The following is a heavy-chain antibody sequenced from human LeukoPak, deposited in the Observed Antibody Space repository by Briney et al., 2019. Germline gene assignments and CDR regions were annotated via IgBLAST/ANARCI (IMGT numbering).Heavy chain of an antibody. CDR1: GGSISSYY. Sequence: SETLSLTCTVSGGSISSYYWSLIRQPPGKGLEWIGYIYYSGSTNYNPSLKSRVTISVDTSKNQFSLNVSSVTAADTAVYYCARYSSSSTSSFDYWGQGTLVTVSS. D-gene: IGHD6-6*01. CDR2: IYYSGST. CDR3: ARYSSSSTSSFDY. V-gene: IGHV4-59*01. J-gene: IGHJ4*02.